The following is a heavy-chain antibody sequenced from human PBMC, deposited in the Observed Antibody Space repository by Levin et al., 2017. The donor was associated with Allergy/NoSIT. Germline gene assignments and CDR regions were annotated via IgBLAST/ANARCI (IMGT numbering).Heavy chain of an antibody. J-gene: IGHJ3*02. D-gene: IGHD3-10*01. Sequence: GSLRLSCAVYGGSFSGYYWSWIRQPPGKGLEWIGEINHSGSTNYNPSLKSRVTISVDTSKNQFSLKLSSVTAAETAVYYCARHLRITMVRGRYAFDIWGQGTMVTVSS. CDR1: GGSFSGYY. CDR2: INHSGST. CDR3: ARHLRITMVRGRYAFDI. V-gene: IGHV4-34*01.